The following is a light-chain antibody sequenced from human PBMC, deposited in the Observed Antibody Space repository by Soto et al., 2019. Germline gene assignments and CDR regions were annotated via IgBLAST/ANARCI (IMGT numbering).Light chain of an antibody. J-gene: IGKJ2*01. Sequence: EIVLTQSPGTLSLSPGERATLSCRASQSVSSNYLAWYQQKPGLAPRLLIYGASSRATGIPDRFSGSGSGTEFTLNISRLEPEDFAVYYCQHYGSSPPVTFAQGIKLEIK. CDR1: QSVSSNY. V-gene: IGKV3-20*01. CDR3: QHYGSSPPVT. CDR2: GAS.